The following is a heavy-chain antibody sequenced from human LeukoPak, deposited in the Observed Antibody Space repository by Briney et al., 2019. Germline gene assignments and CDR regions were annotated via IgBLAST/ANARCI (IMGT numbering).Heavy chain of an antibody. CDR2: ISAYNGNT. CDR3: AREETHHVYYGMDV. V-gene: IGHV1-18*01. Sequence: ASVKVSCKASGYTFTSYGISWVRQAPGQGLEWMGWISAYNGNTNYAQKVQGRVTMTTDTSTSTAYMELRSLRSDDAAVYYCAREETHHVYYGMDVWGQGTMVTVSS. CDR1: GYTFTSYG. D-gene: IGHD1-14*01. J-gene: IGHJ6*02.